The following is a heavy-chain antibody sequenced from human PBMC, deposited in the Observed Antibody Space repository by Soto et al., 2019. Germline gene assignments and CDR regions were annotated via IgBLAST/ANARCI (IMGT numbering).Heavy chain of an antibody. J-gene: IGHJ4*02. Sequence: PSETLSLTCTVSDGSISPYYWSWIRQPPGKGLEWIGYIYYSGSTNYNPSLKSRVTISVDTSKNQFSLKLSSVTAADTAVYYCAREPAAADYFDYWGQGTLVTVSS. CDR3: AREPAAADYFDY. CDR2: IYYSGST. CDR1: DGSISPYY. V-gene: IGHV4-59*01. D-gene: IGHD6-25*01.